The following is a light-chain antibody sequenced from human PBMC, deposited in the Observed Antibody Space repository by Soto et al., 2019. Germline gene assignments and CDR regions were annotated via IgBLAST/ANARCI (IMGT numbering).Light chain of an antibody. V-gene: IGKV3-20*01. J-gene: IGKJ1*01. CDR2: GAS. CDR3: QQYGSSP. Sequence: EIVLTQSPGTLSLSLGERATLSCRASQSVSSSYLAWYQQKPGQAPRLLIYGASSRATGIPDRFSGSGSGTDFTLTISRLEPEDFAVYYCQQYGSSPLGQGTKVEIK. CDR1: QSVSSSY.